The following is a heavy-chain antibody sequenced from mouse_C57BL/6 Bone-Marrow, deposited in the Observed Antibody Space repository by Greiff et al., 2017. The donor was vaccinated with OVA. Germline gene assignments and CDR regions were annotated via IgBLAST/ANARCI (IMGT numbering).Heavy chain of an antibody. CDR3: ARGAYYSNYAYYFDY. CDR1: GYTFTSYW. Sequence: QVQLQQPGAELVKPGASVKLSCKASGYTFTSYWMHWVKQRPGRGLEWIGRIDPNSGGTKYNEKFKSKATLTVDKPSSTAYMQRSSLTSEDSAVYYCARGAYYSNYAYYFDYWGQGTTLTVSS. J-gene: IGHJ2*01. CDR2: IDPNSGGT. D-gene: IGHD2-5*01. V-gene: IGHV1-72*01.